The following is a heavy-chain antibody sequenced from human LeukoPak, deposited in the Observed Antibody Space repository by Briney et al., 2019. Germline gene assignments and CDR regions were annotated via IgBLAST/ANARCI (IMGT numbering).Heavy chain of an antibody. CDR1: GFTFSSYN. V-gene: IGHV3-48*01. J-gene: IGHJ3*02. CDR2: ITSSSSTI. Sequence: PGGSLRLSCAASGFTFSSYNMNWVRQAPGKGLEWVSYITSSSSTIYYADSVKGRFTISRDNAKNSLYLQMNSLRADDTAVYYCAKGPTVTKFNAFDIWGQGTMDTVSS. D-gene: IGHD4-17*01. CDR3: AKGPTVTKFNAFDI.